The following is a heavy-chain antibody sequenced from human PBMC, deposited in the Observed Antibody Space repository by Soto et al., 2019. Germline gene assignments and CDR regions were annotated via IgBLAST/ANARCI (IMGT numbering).Heavy chain of an antibody. CDR2: ITPFKSDT. V-gene: IGHV1-45*02. D-gene: IGHD2-21*01. CDR1: GYTFTFRY. J-gene: IGHJ3*02. CDR3: ARSPFAVSDAFDI. Sequence: AASVKVSCKASGYTFTFRYLHWVRQAPGQALEWMGWITPFKSDTNYAQKFQDRVTITRDRSVSTAYMELSNLRSDETAMSYCARSPFAVSDAFDICGQGTMVTVS.